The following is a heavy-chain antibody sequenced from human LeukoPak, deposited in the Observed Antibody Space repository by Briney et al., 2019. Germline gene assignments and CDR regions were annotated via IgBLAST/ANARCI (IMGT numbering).Heavy chain of an antibody. D-gene: IGHD3-3*01. CDR2: IIPIFGTA. Sequence: GASVKVSCKASGGTFSSYAISWVRQAPGQGLEWMGGIIPIFGTANYAQKFQGRVTITTDESTSTAYMELSSLRSEDTAVYYCARVLSPWSGYYDYWGQGTLVTVSS. CDR1: GGTFSSYA. J-gene: IGHJ4*02. CDR3: ARVLSPWSGYYDY. V-gene: IGHV1-69*05.